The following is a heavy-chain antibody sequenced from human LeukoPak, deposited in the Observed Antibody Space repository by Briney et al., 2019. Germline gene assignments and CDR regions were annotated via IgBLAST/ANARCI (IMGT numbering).Heavy chain of an antibody. Sequence: PGRSLRLSCAASGFTFSNYAMHWLRQAPGKGLEWVAVISYDGRIKRYADSVRGRFTISRDNSKNTLDLQVNSLRVEDTALYYCARDLPRQRVDYSSSLEAFDMWGHGTTVTVSS. CDR3: ARDLPRQRVDYSSSLEAFDM. CDR2: ISYDGRIK. V-gene: IGHV3-30*17. J-gene: IGHJ3*02. D-gene: IGHD6-6*01. CDR1: GFTFSNYA.